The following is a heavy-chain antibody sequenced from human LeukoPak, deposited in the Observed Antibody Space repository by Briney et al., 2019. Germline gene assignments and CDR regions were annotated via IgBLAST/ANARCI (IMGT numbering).Heavy chain of an antibody. CDR1: GGTFSSYA. Sequence: SVKVSCKASGGTFSSYAISWVRQAPGQGLEWMGRIIPIFGTANYAQKFQGRVTITTDESTSTAYMELSSLRSEDTAVYYCATPMGHYGGNSPFDYWGQGTLVTVSS. CDR2: IIPIFGTA. V-gene: IGHV1-69*05. D-gene: IGHD4-23*01. J-gene: IGHJ4*02. CDR3: ATPMGHYGGNSPFDY.